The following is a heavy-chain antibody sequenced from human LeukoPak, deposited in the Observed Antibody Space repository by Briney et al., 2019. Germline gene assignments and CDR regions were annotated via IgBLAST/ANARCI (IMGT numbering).Heavy chain of an antibody. J-gene: IGHJ4*02. D-gene: IGHD6-19*01. CDR3: AKDTGSGYYYFDY. CDR1: VYIFTGYY. CDR2: MNPKSSKK. V-gene: IGHV1-8*02. Sequence: ASVTVSFKASVYIFTGYYMHWLRQPPGQGLEWVGVMNPKSSKKGYAQKFQGRVTMTRNTSISPAYMEMSSLRAEDTAVYYCAKDTGSGYYYFDYWGQGTLVTVSS.